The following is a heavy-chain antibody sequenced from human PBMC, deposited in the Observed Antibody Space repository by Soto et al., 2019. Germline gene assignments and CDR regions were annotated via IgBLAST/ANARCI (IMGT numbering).Heavy chain of an antibody. Sequence: GGSLSLSCAASGFTFANYEMKWVRQAPGKGLEWLSYISDSGSTIYYADSVKGRFSISRDNAKNSLYLQMNSLRAEDTAVYYCARGGHSKPYNYYNYAMDVWGQGTTVTVSS. CDR1: GFTFANYE. CDR2: ISDSGSTI. D-gene: IGHD4-4*01. V-gene: IGHV3-48*03. CDR3: ARGGHSKPYNYYNYAMDV. J-gene: IGHJ6*02.